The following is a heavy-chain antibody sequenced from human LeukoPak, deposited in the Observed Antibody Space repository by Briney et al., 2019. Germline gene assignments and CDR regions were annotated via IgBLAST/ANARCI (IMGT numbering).Heavy chain of an antibody. CDR1: GFTFSISA. D-gene: IGHD5-12*01. CDR2: ISDSGGST. Sequence: GGSLRLSCAASGFTFSISAMSWVCQAPGKGLEWVSGISDSGGSTFYADSVKGRFTISRGNSKNILYLQMNSLRADDTAVYYCARGPSGYHNTGGQGTLVTVSS. V-gene: IGHV3-23*01. CDR3: ARGPSGYHNT. J-gene: IGHJ4*02.